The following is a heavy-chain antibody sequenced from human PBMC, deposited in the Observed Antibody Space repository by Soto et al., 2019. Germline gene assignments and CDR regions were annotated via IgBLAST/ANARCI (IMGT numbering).Heavy chain of an antibody. CDR2: IWYDGSNK. D-gene: IGHD1-26*01. J-gene: IGHJ4*02. CDR3: ARGRSGSYYVDLYYFEH. CDR1: GFTFSSYG. Sequence: PGGSRRLSCAASGFTFSSYGMHWVRQAPGKGLEWVAVIWYDGSNKYYADSVKGRFTISRDNSKNTLYLQMNSLRAEDTAVYYCARGRSGSYYVDLYYFEHWGQGALVTVSS. V-gene: IGHV3-33*01.